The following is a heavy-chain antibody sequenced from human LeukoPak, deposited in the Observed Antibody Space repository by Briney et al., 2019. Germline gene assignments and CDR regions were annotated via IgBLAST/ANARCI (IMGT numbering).Heavy chain of an antibody. D-gene: IGHD2-2*02. CDR3: ARDGLYCSSTSCYIDY. J-gene: IGHJ4*02. CDR2: IKTDGSTT. V-gene: IGHV3-74*01. Sequence: GGSLRLSCAVSGFTFSSSWMHWVRQAPGKGLVWVSHIKTDGSTTAYADSVKGRFTISRDNAKNTLYLQMNSLRAEDTAVYYCARDGLYCSSTSCYIDYWGQGTLVTASS. CDR1: GFTFSSSW.